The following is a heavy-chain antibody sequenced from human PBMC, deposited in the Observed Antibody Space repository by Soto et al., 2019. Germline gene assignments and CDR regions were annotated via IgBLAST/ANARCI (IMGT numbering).Heavy chain of an antibody. CDR3: ATLERGIGNYLGH. J-gene: IGHJ4*02. D-gene: IGHD3-3*01. CDR2: FSSSGGTT. V-gene: IGHV3-23*01. CDR1: GFTFGNHA. Sequence: GGSLRLYCAVFGFTFGNHASSWIRQAPRQGLEWLSTFSSSGGTTNHADSVNGRFTNSRDNSKITMYLQMNSLAAEDTALYYSATLERGIGNYLGHWGQGTLVTVSS.